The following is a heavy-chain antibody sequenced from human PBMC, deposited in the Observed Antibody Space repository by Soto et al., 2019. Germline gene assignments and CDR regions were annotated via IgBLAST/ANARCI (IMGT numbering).Heavy chain of an antibody. V-gene: IGHV3-15*01. CDR1: GFTFSNAW. D-gene: IGHD3-9*01. Sequence: GGSLRLSCAASGFTFSNAWMSWVRQAPGKGLEWVGRIKSKTDGGTTDYAAPVKGRFTISRDDSKNTLYLQMNSLKTEDTAVYYCTTDSWTSQPFNVLRYFDWFGYWGQGTLVTVSS. J-gene: IGHJ4*02. CDR3: TTDSWTSQPFNVLRYFDWFGY. CDR2: IKSKTDGGTT.